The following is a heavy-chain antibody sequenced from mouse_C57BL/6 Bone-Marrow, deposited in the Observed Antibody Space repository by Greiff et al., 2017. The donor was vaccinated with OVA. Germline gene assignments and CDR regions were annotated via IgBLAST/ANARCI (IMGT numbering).Heavy chain of an antibody. CDR2: INPYNGGT. CDR1: GYTFTDYY. Sequence: VQLKQSGPVLVKPGASVKMSCKASGYTFTDYYMNWVKQSHGKSLEWIGVINPYNGGTSYNQKFKGKATLTVDKSSSTAYMELNSLTSEDSAVYYCAREEEVTGYAMDYWGQGTSVTVSS. V-gene: IGHV1-19*01. CDR3: AREEEVTGYAMDY. J-gene: IGHJ4*01. D-gene: IGHD2-2*01.